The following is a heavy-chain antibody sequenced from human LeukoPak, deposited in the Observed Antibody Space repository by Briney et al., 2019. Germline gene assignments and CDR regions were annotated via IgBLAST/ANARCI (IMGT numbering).Heavy chain of an antibody. Sequence: GGSLRLSCAASGFTFSSYDMNWVRQAPGKGLEWVSLISSSGGTIYYADSVKGRFTISSDNAKNSLYLEMNSLRAEDTAVYYCARMGLDIWGQGTMVTVSS. J-gene: IGHJ3*02. CDR1: GFTFSSYD. CDR2: ISSSGGTI. CDR3: ARMGLDI. V-gene: IGHV3-48*03.